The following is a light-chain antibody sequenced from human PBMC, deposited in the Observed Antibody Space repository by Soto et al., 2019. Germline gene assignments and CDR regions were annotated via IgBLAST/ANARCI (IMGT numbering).Light chain of an antibody. J-gene: IGKJ1*01. CDR2: GAS. CDR1: QSVSSN. Sequence: EMVMTQSPATLSVSPGERATLSCRASQSVSSNLDGYQQKPGQAPRLLIYGASTRATGIPARFSGSGSGTEFTLTISSLQSEDFAVYYCQQYNNWPRTFGQGTKVEIK. V-gene: IGKV3-15*01. CDR3: QQYNNWPRT.